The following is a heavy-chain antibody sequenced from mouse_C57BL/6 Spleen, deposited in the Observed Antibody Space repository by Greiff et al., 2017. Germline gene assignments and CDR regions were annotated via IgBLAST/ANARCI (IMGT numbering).Heavy chain of an antibody. Sequence: QVQLQQSGPELVKPGASVKISCKASGYAFSSSWMNWVKQRPGKGLEWIGRIYPGDGDTNYNGKFKGKATLTADKSSSTAYMQLSSLTSEDSAVYFCARSGDYGSHWYFDVWGTGTTVTVSS. CDR2: IYPGDGDT. J-gene: IGHJ1*03. CDR3: ARSGDYGSHWYFDV. CDR1: GYAFSSSW. V-gene: IGHV1-82*01. D-gene: IGHD1-1*01.